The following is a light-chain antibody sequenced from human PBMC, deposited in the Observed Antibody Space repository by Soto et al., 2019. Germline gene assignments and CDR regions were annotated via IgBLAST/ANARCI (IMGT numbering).Light chain of an antibody. CDR3: VLYMGSGIWV. CDR2: YTN. CDR1: SGSVSTSYY. V-gene: IGLV8-61*01. Sequence: QTVVTQEASFSVSPGGTVTLTCGLSSGSVSTSYYPSWYQQTPGQAPRTLIYYTNTRSSGVPDRFSGSILGNKAALTITGAQADDESDYYCVLYMGSGIWVFGGGTKVTVL. J-gene: IGLJ3*02.